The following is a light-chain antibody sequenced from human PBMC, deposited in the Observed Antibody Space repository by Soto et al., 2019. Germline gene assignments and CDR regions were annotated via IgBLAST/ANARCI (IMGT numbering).Light chain of an antibody. V-gene: IGKV3-15*01. CDR2: GAS. CDR3: QQRSNWPRK. Sequence: VMTQSPATLSVSPGERATLSCRASQSLRSSLAWYQQKPGQAPRLLIYGASTRATGIPARFSGSGSGTDFTLTISSLEPEDFAVYYCQQRSNWPRKFGQGTKVDIK. J-gene: IGKJ1*01. CDR1: QSLRSS.